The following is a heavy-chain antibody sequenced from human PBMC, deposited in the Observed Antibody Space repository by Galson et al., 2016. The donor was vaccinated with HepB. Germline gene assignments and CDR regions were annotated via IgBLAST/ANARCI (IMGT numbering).Heavy chain of an antibody. D-gene: IGHD3-10*01. J-gene: IGHJ4*02. CDR1: GYNFPMYW. CDR2: IYPGPSDT. CDR3: ARQAPYPGGYFDS. Sequence: QSGAAVKKPGESLKISCKTSGYNFPMYWIAWVRQMPGEGLEWMGVIYPGPSDTIYSPSFQGQVTIPADKSMNTVFLHWSNLKVSDRGIYFCARQAPYPGGYFDSWGQGALVTVSS. V-gene: IGHV5-51*01.